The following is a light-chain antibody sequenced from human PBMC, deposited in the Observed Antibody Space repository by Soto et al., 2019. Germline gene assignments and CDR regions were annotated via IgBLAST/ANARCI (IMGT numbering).Light chain of an antibody. V-gene: IGKV1-5*03. J-gene: IGKJ1*01. CDR3: QHYNSYSEA. CDR1: QGIGNA. Sequence: DIQMTQSPSTLSGSVGDRVTITCRASQGIGNALGWYQQKPGKAPKLLIYKASTLKSGVPSRFSGSGSGTEFTLTISSLQPDDFATYYCQHYNSYSEAFGQGTKVDIK. CDR2: KAS.